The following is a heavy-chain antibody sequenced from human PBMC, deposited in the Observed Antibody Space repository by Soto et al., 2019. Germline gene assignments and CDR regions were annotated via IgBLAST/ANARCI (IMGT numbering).Heavy chain of an antibody. V-gene: IGHV4-39*01. CDR2: IYYSGST. CDR1: SGSISSSSYT. D-gene: IGHD2-2*01. J-gene: IGHJ6*02. Sequence: QLQLQESGPGLVKPSETLSLTCTVSSGSISSSSYTWGWIRQPPGKGLEWIGSIYYSGSTYYNPSLKSRITVSVDTSKNQFSLTLSSVTAADTAVYYCARLQGYCIRTSCSGYYAMDVWGQGTTVTVSS. CDR3: ARLQGYCIRTSCSGYYAMDV.